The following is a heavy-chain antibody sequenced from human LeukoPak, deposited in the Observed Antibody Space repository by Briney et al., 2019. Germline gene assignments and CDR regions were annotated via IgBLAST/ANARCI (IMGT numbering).Heavy chain of an antibody. CDR2: IYYSGST. CDR1: GGSTSGSSYY. Sequence: SETLSLTCTVSGGSTSGSSYYWGWIRQPPGKGLEWIGSIYYSGSTYYNPSLKSRVTISVDTSKNQFSLKLSSVTAADTAVYYCARHRSSGPEFDYWGQGTLVTVSS. V-gene: IGHV4-39*01. CDR3: ARHRSSGPEFDY. D-gene: IGHD3-22*01. J-gene: IGHJ4*02.